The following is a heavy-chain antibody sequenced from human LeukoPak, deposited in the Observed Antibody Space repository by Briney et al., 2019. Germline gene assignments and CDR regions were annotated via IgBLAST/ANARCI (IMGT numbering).Heavy chain of an antibody. CDR3: ARKISQVDV. V-gene: IGHV4-59*01. J-gene: IGHJ6*02. Sequence: PSETLSLTCTVSGGSFIDFYWSWIRQPPGKGLEWIGNVFYSGSTNYNPSLKSRVTISVDTSKNQFSLKLTSVTAADTAVYYCARKISQVDVWGQGTTVTVSS. CDR1: GGSFIDFY. CDR2: VFYSGST.